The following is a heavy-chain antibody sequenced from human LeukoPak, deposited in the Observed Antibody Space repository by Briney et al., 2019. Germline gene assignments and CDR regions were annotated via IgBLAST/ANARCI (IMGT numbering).Heavy chain of an antibody. CDR1: GGSINGYY. V-gene: IGHV4-59*01. CDR2: IRYSGTT. D-gene: IGHD3-22*01. CDR3: ARVSSGGYFHTYYFDY. J-gene: IGHJ4*02. Sequence: PSETLSLTCTVSGGSINGYYWSWIRQPPGKGLEWIGYIRYSGTTNYSPSLKSRATISVDTSKNQFSLNLTSVTAADTAIYYCARVSSGGYFHTYYFDYWGQGTLVTVSS.